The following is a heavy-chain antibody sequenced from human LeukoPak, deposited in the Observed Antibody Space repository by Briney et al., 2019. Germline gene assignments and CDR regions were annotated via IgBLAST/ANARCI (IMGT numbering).Heavy chain of an antibody. Sequence: GGSLRLSCVASGFTFSGYGMHWVRQAPGKGLEWVAVIWYDGSKTYYADSVKGRFTISRDNSKDTLYLQMSSLRVEDTAADYCARYLGGRNAFDIWGQGTMVTVSS. J-gene: IGHJ3*02. CDR1: GFTFSGYG. V-gene: IGHV3-33*01. D-gene: IGHD3-16*01. CDR2: IWYDGSKT. CDR3: ARYLGGRNAFDI.